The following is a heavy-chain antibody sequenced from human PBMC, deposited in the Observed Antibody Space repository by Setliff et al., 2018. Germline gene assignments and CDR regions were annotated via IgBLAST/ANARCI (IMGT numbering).Heavy chain of an antibody. D-gene: IGHD3-3*01. J-gene: IGHJ4*02. CDR1: GFTFTSYA. V-gene: IGHV3-23*01. CDR2: ISYTGDRT. Sequence: HPGGSLRLSCAASGFTFTSYAMTWVRQPPGKGLEWVSAISYTGDRTSYADSVRGRFTISRDNSKKTLSLQMNTLRAEDTAVYFCTKVLAIFGVVTDIGFYFDYWGQGSLVTVSS. CDR3: TKVLAIFGVVTDIGFYFDY.